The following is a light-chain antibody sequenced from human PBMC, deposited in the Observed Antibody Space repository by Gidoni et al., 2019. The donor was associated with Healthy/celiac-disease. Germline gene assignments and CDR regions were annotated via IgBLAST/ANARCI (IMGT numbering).Light chain of an antibody. J-gene: IGLJ2*01. Sequence: SYELTQPPSVSVSPGQTASITCSGDKLGDKYACCYQQKPGQSPVLVIHQDSKRPSGIPERFSGSNSGNTATLTISGTQAMDEADYYCQAWDSSTAVVFGGGTKLTVL. CDR3: QAWDSSTAVV. CDR1: KLGDKY. V-gene: IGLV3-1*01. CDR2: QDS.